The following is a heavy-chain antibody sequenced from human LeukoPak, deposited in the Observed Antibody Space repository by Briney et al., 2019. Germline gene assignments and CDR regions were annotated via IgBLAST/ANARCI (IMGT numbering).Heavy chain of an antibody. CDR1: GGSISSYY. D-gene: IGHD5-18*01. CDR2: IYYSGST. Sequence: SETLSLTCTVSGGSISSYYWSWIRQPPGKGLEWIGYIYYSGSTNYNPSLKSRVTISVDTSKNRFSLKLSSVTAADTAVYYCARVRAKYSYVDYWGQGTLVTVSS. CDR3: ARVRAKYSYVDY. V-gene: IGHV4-59*01. J-gene: IGHJ4*02.